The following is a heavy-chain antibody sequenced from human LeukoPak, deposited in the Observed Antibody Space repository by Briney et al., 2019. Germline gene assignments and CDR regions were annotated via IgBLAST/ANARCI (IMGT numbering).Heavy chain of an antibody. D-gene: IGHD6-13*01. CDR2: IYYSGST. Sequence: SETLSLTCAVSGGSISSYYWSWIRQPPGKGLEWIGYIYYSGSTNYNPSLKSRVTISVDTSKNQFSLKLSSVTAADTAVYYCARESGSSWVYGMDVWGQGTTVTVSS. CDR3: ARESGSSWVYGMDV. CDR1: GGSISSYY. J-gene: IGHJ6*02. V-gene: IGHV4-59*01.